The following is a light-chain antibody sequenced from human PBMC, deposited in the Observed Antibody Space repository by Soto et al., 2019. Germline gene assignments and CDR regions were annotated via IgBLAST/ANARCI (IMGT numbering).Light chain of an antibody. CDR2: DAS. CDR3: QQRFNWQVT. V-gene: IGKV3-11*01. CDR1: QSINNY. J-gene: IGKJ5*01. Sequence: EIVLTQSPVTLSLSPAERATLSCRASQSINNYLAWYQQKPGQAPRLLIDDASNRATGIPARFSGSGSGTDFTLTISSLEPEDFAVYYCQQRFNWQVTFGQGTRLEIK.